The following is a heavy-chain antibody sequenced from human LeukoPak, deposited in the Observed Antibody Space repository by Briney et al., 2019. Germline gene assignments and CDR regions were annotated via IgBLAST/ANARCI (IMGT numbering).Heavy chain of an antibody. CDR3: AKGGPTGSNYFDF. Sequence: SGGSLRLSCAASGFTFSSYAMSWVRQAPGKGLEWVSAISGSGYYSYYADSVKGRFTVSRDNSKTTLYLQMNSLRADDTAVYYCAKGGPTGSNYFDFRGQETLVTVSS. CDR1: GFTFSSYA. V-gene: IGHV3-23*01. D-gene: IGHD1-26*01. CDR2: ISGSGYYS. J-gene: IGHJ4*02.